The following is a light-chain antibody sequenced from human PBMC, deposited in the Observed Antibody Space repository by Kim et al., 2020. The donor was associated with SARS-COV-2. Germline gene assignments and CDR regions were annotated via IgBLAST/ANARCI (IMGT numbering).Light chain of an antibody. V-gene: IGLV2-23*01. CDR1: SNDVGNYNF. CDR2: GDS. Sequence: GQSITIPCTGTSNDVGNYNFASWYQQYSGKAPKLLIYGDSKRPSGISNRFSASKSGNTAYLTISGLQGEDEADYYCCSFAPGTIWVFGGGTQLTVL. J-gene: IGLJ3*02. CDR3: CSFAPGTIWV.